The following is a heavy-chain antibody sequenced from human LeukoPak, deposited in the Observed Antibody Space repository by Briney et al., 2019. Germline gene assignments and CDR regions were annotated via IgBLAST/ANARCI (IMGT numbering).Heavy chain of an antibody. CDR1: GDSISSGDYY. V-gene: IGHV4-61*02. Sequence: SETLSLTCTVSGDSISSGDYYWSWIRQPAGKGLEWIGRISSSGSTNYNPSLKSRVTISVDTSKNQFSLKLSSVTAADTAVYYCARRVSSWYFRFNWFDPWGQGTLVTVSS. J-gene: IGHJ5*02. CDR2: ISSSGST. CDR3: ARRVSSWYFRFNWFDP. D-gene: IGHD6-13*01.